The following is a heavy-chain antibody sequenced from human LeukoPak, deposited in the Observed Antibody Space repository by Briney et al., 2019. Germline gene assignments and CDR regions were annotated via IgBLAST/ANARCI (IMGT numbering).Heavy chain of an antibody. CDR3: AKASHTTCWNADDI. CDR2: LTATAGST. D-gene: IGHD1-1*01. Sequence: PGGSLRLSCAASGFTFTNQGMSWVRQPPGKGLEWVSSLTATAGSTYYADSVEGRFTVTRDNSRNTLYLQMNSLRAEDTAIYYCAKASHTTCWNADDIWGQGTMVTVSS. CDR1: GFTFTNQG. J-gene: IGHJ3*02. V-gene: IGHV3-23*01.